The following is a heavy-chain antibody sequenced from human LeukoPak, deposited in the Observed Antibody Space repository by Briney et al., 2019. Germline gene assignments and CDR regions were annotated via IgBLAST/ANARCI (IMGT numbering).Heavy chain of an antibody. CDR3: ARDRADYGDYVFWFDP. V-gene: IGHV3-21*01. Sequence: GGSLRLSCAASGFTFRSYSMNWVRQAPGKGLEWVSSISSSSSYIYYADSVKGRFTISRDNAKNSLYLQMNSLRAEDTAVYYCARDRADYGDYVFWFDPWGQGTLVTVSS. D-gene: IGHD4-17*01. CDR2: ISSSSSYI. J-gene: IGHJ5*02. CDR1: GFTFRSYS.